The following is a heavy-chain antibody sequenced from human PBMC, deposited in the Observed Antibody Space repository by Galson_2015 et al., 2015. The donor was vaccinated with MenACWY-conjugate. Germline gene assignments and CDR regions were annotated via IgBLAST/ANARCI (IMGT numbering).Heavy chain of an antibody. D-gene: IGHD6-19*01. V-gene: IGHV6-1*01. J-gene: IGHJ5*01. CDR1: GDSVSSNSAA. CDR2: TYYRSRWFN. CDR3: ARGKGYLSGWSSNALNWFDS. Sequence: CAISGDSVSSNSAAWSWIRQSPSRGLEWLGRTYYRSRWFNDYAESVRSRITINPDTSKNQFSLQLSSVTPEDTAVYYCARGKGYLSGWSSNALNWFDSWGQGTLVTVSS.